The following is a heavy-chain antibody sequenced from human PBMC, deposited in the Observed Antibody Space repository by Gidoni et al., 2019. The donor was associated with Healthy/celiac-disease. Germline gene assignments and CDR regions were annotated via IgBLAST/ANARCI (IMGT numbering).Heavy chain of an antibody. J-gene: IGHJ3*02. D-gene: IGHD4-17*01. V-gene: IGHV3-23*01. CDR1: GFTFSSYA. Sequence: EVQLLESGGGLVQPGGSLRLSCAASGFTFSSYAMSWVRQAPGKGLEWVSAISGSGGSTYYTDSVKGRFTISRDNSKNTLYLQMNSLRAEDTAVYYCAKEWGDYGRGGQEAFDIWGQGTMVTVSS. CDR2: ISGSGGST. CDR3: AKEWGDYGRGGQEAFDI.